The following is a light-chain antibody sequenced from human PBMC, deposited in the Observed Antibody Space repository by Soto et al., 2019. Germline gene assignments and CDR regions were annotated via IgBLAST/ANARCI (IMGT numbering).Light chain of an antibody. CDR3: QQSSNSYS. CDR1: QGVGSS. V-gene: IGKV3-11*01. J-gene: IGKJ2*03. CDR2: EAS. Sequence: VLTQSPATLSFSPGDRATLSCRASQGVGSSLAWYQQKPGQAPRLLIYEASNRAAGIPARFSGSGSGTDFTLTISSLEPEDFAVYYCQQSSNSYSFGLGPKLEI.